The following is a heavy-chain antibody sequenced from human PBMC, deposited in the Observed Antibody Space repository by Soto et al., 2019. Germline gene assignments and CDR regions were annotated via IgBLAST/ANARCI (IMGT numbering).Heavy chain of an antibody. V-gene: IGHV3-72*01. CDR2: TRDKTNSYTT. Sequence: GGSLRLSCAASGFTFSDHYMDWVRQAPGKGLEWVCRTRDKTNSYTTEYAASVKGRFTISRDDSKSSLYLQMNSLKTEDTAVYYCARATVGTYYFDYWGQGTLVTVSS. J-gene: IGHJ4*02. CDR1: GFTFSDHY. D-gene: IGHD3-16*01. CDR3: ARATVGTYYFDY.